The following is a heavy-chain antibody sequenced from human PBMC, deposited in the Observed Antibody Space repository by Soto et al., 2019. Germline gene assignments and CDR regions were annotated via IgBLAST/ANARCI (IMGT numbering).Heavy chain of an antibody. J-gene: IGHJ4*02. Sequence: ASVKVSCKVSGYTLTELSMHWVRQAAGKGLEWMGGFDPEEGETIYAQKFQGRVTVTEDTSTDTAYLGLSSLRSEDTAVYYCATPNREVGFDYWGQGTLVTVSS. CDR1: GYTLTELS. D-gene: IGHD2-8*01. V-gene: IGHV1-24*01. CDR2: FDPEEGET. CDR3: ATPNREVGFDY.